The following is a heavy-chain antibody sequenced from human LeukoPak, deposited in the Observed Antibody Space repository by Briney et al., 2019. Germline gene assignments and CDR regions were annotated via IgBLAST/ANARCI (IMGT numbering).Heavy chain of an antibody. CDR3: ATNAGPAALDAIDI. CDR1: GDSINRHY. V-gene: IGHV4-59*08. CDR2: ISYRGTT. Sequence: PSETLSLTCTVSGDSINRHYWSWIRQTPAKGLEWIGYISYRGTTKHNPSLKSRVTISIDTSNNQFSLRLSSVTAADTAVYYCATNAGPAALDAIDIWGQGTIVTVSS. J-gene: IGHJ3*02. D-gene: IGHD2-2*01.